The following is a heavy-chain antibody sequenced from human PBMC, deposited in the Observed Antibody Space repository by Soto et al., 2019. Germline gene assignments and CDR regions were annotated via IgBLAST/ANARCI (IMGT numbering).Heavy chain of an antibody. V-gene: IGHV1-3*01. Sequence: ASVKVSCKASGYTFTSYAMHWVRQAPGQRLEWMGWINAGNGNTKYSQKFQGRVTITRDTSASTAYMELSSLRSEDTAVYYCASNLGTHSNYDFWSGTKNNYYYYYMDVWGKGTTVTVSS. CDR3: ASNLGTHSNYDFWSGTKNNYYYYYMDV. D-gene: IGHD3-3*01. CDR1: GYTFTSYA. J-gene: IGHJ6*03. CDR2: INAGNGNT.